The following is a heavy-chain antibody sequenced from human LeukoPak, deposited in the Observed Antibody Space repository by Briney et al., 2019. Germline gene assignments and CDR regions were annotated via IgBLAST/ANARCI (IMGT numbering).Heavy chain of an antibody. Sequence: ASVKVSCKASGYTFTTYYMHWVRQAPGQGFEWMGIINPSGGSTNYAQKFQGRVTMTRDTSTSTVYMELSSLRSDDTAVYYCARDLGGSYQDYWGQGTVVTVSS. D-gene: IGHD1-26*01. CDR1: GYTFTTYY. V-gene: IGHV1-46*01. J-gene: IGHJ4*02. CDR3: ARDLGGSYQDY. CDR2: INPSGGST.